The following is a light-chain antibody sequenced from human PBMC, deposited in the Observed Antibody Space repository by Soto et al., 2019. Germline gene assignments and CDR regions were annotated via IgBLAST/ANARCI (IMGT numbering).Light chain of an antibody. Sequence: QSVLTQPPSVSGAPGQRVTISCTGSSSNIGAGYDVHWYQQFPGTAPKLLIYGSSNRPSGVPERFSGSKSGTSASLAITGLQAEDEADYYCQSYDNSLRGFHVFGTGTKLTVL. CDR3: QSYDNSLRGFHV. CDR1: SSNIGAGYD. CDR2: GSS. V-gene: IGLV1-40*01. J-gene: IGLJ1*01.